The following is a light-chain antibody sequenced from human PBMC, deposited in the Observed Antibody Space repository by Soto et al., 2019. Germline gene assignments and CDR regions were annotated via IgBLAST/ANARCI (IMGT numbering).Light chain of an antibody. V-gene: IGKV1-5*03. CDR1: ESVSRW. CDR2: QAS. Sequence: DIQMTQSPSTLSASVGDRVTITCRASESVSRWLAWYQQKPGRTPKLLIYQASTLETGVPSRFSGSGSGTXXXXXXXSLXXXXXXXYYCQQYNAYSQAFGQGTKVEIK. CDR3: QQYNAYSQA. J-gene: IGKJ1*01.